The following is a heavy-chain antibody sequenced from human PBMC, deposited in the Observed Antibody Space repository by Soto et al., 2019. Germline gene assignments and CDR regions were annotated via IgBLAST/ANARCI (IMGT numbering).Heavy chain of an antibody. CDR3: ARVMGALGHGFDP. CDR2: ISAYNGNS. D-gene: IGHD1-26*01. Sequence: QVQLVQSGGEVKKPGASVKVSCKASGYTFTSYGISWVRQAPGQGLEWMGRISAYNGNSNYAQKHQGRVTMTTDTSPSTAYMELRSLTSDDTAVYYCARVMGALGHGFDPWGQGTLVTVSS. J-gene: IGHJ5*02. CDR1: GYTFTSYG. V-gene: IGHV1-18*01.